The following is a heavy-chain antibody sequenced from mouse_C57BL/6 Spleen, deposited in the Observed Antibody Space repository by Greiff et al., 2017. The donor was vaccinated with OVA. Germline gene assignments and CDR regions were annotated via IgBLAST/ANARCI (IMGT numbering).Heavy chain of an antibody. CDR2: IYPGDGDT. D-gene: IGHD2-1*01. V-gene: IGHV1-82*01. J-gene: IGHJ2*01. Sequence: QVQLQQSGPELVKPGASVKISCKASGYAFSSSWMNWVKQRPGKGLEWIGRIYPGDGDTNYNGKFKGKATLTADKSSSTAYMQLSSLTSEDSAVYFGARGDGNYEGAFDYWGQGTTLTVSS. CDR3: ARGDGNYEGAFDY. CDR1: GYAFSSSW.